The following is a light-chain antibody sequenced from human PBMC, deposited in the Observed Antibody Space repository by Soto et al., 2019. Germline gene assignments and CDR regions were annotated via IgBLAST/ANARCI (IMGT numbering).Light chain of an antibody. CDR2: WAS. CDR1: QNIFYSSNNKNY. J-gene: IGKJ2*01. Sequence: DIVMTQSPDSLAVSLGERATINCKSSQNIFYSSNNKNYLAWYQQKPGQPPKLLIYWASTRESGVPDRFSGSGSGTDFTLTISSLQAEDVAVYYCQQYYSARTFGQGTKLEIK. CDR3: QQYYSART. V-gene: IGKV4-1*01.